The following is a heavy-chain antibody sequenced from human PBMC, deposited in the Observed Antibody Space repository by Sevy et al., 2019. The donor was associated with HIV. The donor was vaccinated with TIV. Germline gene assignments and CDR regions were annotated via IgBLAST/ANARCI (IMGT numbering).Heavy chain of an antibody. Sequence: GGSLRLSCAASGFTFSSYSINWVRQAPGKGLEWVSSISSSSNFIYYADSVKSRFTISRDNAKNSLYLQMHSLRAEDTAVYYCARGEYCSSTTCSYFDYWGQGTLVTVSS. CDR3: ARGEYCSSTTCSYFDY. J-gene: IGHJ4*02. V-gene: IGHV3-21*01. CDR1: GFTFSSYS. D-gene: IGHD2-2*01. CDR2: ISSSSNFI.